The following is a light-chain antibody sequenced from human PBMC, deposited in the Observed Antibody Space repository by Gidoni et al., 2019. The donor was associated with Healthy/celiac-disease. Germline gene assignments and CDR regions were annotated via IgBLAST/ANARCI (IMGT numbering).Light chain of an antibody. V-gene: IGKV3-20*01. CDR3: QQYGSSPET. J-gene: IGKJ1*01. CDR2: GAS. CDR1: QSVSSSY. Sequence: EIVLKQSPGTLSLSPGERTTLSCRASQSVSSSYLAWYQQKPGQAPRLLIYGASSRATGIPDRFSGSGSGTDFTLTISRLEPEDFALYYCQQYGSSPETFGQGTKVEIK.